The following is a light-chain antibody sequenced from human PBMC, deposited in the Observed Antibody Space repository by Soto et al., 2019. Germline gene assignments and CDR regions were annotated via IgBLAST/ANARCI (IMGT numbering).Light chain of an antibody. CDR1: QSVIGYY. CDR2: EAS. V-gene: IGKV3-20*01. J-gene: IGKJ2*01. Sequence: PGGRVALSCRACQSVIGYYSAWYPQKPGQAPRLLIYEASRRALGIPARFSGSGSGTDFSLTITRLEPGDLALYFCQQYGKSPHTFGRGTKLEIK. CDR3: QQYGKSPHT.